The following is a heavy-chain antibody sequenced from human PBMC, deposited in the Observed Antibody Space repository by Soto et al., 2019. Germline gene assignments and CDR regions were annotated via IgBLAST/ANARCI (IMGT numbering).Heavy chain of an antibody. Sequence: EVQLVESGGGLVQPGGSLRLSCAASGFTFSSYWMSWVRQAPGKGLEWVANIKQDGSEKYYVDSVKGRFTISRDNAKNSLYLQMNSLRAEDTAVYYCARVRLSLSGLTAARMAFDIWGQGTMVTVSS. CDR3: ARVRLSLSGLTAARMAFDI. V-gene: IGHV3-7*01. CDR1: GFTFSSYW. J-gene: IGHJ3*02. D-gene: IGHD6-13*01. CDR2: IKQDGSEK.